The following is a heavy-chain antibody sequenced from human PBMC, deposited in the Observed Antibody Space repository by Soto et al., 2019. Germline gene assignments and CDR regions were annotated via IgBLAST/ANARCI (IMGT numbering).Heavy chain of an antibody. Sequence: QVQLVQSGAEVKKPGASVKVSCKASGYTFTSYGISWVRQAPGQGLEWMGWISAYNGNTNYAQKLQGRVTMTTDTSTSTAYMELRSLRSADTAVYYCARDHPYYYDSSGYHYFDYWGQGTLVTVSS. CDR1: GYTFTSYG. V-gene: IGHV1-18*01. J-gene: IGHJ4*02. CDR2: ISAYNGNT. D-gene: IGHD3-22*01. CDR3: ARDHPYYYDSSGYHYFDY.